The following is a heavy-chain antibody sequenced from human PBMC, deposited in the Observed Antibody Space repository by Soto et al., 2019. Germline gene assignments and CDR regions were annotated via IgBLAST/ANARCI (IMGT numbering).Heavy chain of an antibody. Sequence: PGESLKISCNGSGYSFSSFWVAWVRQTPGKGLEWLGIIYPGDLDTRYTSSFQGHVIISADKSSNTVYLQWSSLKASDTAMYYCARSIAVTGTYFYGLDVWGQGTPVTVSS. CDR2: IYPGDLDT. J-gene: IGHJ6*02. D-gene: IGHD6-19*01. CDR1: GYSFSSFW. V-gene: IGHV5-51*01. CDR3: ARSIAVTGTYFYGLDV.